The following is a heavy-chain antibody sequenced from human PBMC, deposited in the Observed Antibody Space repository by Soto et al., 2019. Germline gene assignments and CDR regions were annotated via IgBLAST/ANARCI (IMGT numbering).Heavy chain of an antibody. CDR1: GGSISSGGYY. CDR3: ARLRKDRYNWKWFDP. J-gene: IGHJ5*02. D-gene: IGHD1-1*01. V-gene: IGHV4-31*03. Sequence: SETLSLTCTVSGGSISSGGYYWSWIRQHPGKGLEWIGYIYYSGSTYYNPSLKSRVTISVDTSKNQFSLKLSSVTAADTAVYYCARLRKDRYNWKWFDPWGQGTLVTVSS. CDR2: IYYSGST.